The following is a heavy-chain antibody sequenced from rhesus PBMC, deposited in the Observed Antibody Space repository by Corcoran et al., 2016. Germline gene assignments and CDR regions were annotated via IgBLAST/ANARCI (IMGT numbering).Heavy chain of an antibody. CDR3: VRFGDTAGTVRPSLDV. Sequence: QLQLQESGPGLGKPSEHLSVTCAVSGGSLISSNVSWIRQAPGTGLEWIGYIYGSGSSTNYNPALKSRVTLSVDTSKNQFSLKLSSVTAADTAVYYCVRFGDTAGTVRPSLDVWGRGVLVTVSS. CDR2: IYGSGSST. D-gene: IGHD5-42*01. V-gene: IGHV4-169*01. J-gene: IGHJ5-2*02. CDR1: GGSLISSN.